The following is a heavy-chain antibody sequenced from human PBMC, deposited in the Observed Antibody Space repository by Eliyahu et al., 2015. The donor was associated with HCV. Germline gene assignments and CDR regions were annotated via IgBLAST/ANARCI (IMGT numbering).Heavy chain of an antibody. CDR2: IFYSGRT. V-gene: IGHV4-59*02. J-gene: IGHJ3*02. Sequence: QVQLQESGPGVVKPSETLSLTCTVSGDSVRSHYWSWIRQXPGKGLEWIGYIFYSGRTNYNPSVKSRVTISVDTSKNQLSLTLSSVTAADTAVYYCARGPVVVVPARAAFDIWGQGTMVSVSS. CDR1: GDSVRSHY. CDR3: ARGPVVVVPARAAFDI. D-gene: IGHD2-15*01.